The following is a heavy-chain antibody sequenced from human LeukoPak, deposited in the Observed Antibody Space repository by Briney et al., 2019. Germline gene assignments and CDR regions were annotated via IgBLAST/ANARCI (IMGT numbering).Heavy chain of an antibody. J-gene: IGHJ4*02. CDR2: IYIGDTT. CDR1: GFIFSSNY. Sequence: PGGSLRLSCAVSGFIFSSNYMSWVRQAPGKGLEWVSVIYIGDTTYYAESVKGRFTISRDNSKNTVYLQMSDLRDEDTAVYYCARGGSSGYWGYFDHWGQGTLVTVSS. D-gene: IGHD3-22*01. V-gene: IGHV3-53*01. CDR3: ARGGSSGYWGYFDH.